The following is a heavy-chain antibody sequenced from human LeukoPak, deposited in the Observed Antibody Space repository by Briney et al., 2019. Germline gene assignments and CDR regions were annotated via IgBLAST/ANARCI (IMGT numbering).Heavy chain of an antibody. D-gene: IGHD4/OR15-4a*01. CDR2: ISGDGGST. Sequence: GGSLRLSCAASGFTFDDYAMHWVRQAPGKGLEWVSLISGDGGSTYYADSVKGRFTISRDNSKNSLYLQMNSLRTEDTALYYCAKDPDLGTMDPGSYWGQGTLITVSS. J-gene: IGHJ4*02. V-gene: IGHV3-43*02. CDR3: AKDPDLGTMDPGSY. CDR1: GFTFDDYA.